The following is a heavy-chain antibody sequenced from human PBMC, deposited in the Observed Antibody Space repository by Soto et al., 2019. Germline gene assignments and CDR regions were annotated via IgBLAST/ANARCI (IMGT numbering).Heavy chain of an antibody. D-gene: IGHD2-15*01. CDR3: ARDVPSCSGGSCTLGGYYFGY. CDR2: MSYDGSNK. V-gene: IGHV3-30-3*01. CDR1: EFTFSTYG. J-gene: IGHJ4*02. Sequence: QVQLVESGGGVVQPGRSLRLSCAASEFTFSTYGMHWVRQAPGKGLEWVAVMSYDGSNKYYADSVKSRFTISRDNSKNTLDLQMNSLRADGTDVYYCARDVPSCSGGSCTLGGYYFGYWGQGTLVTVSS.